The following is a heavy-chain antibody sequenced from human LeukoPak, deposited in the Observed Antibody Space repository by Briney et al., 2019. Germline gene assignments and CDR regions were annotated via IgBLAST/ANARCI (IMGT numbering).Heavy chain of an antibody. CDR2: IYHSGST. Sequence: SETLSLTCTVSGGSISSSSYYWGWIRQPPGKGLEWIGYIYHSGSTYYNPSLKSRVTISVDRSKNQFSLKLGSVTAADSAVYYCARHEGYCSSTRCYESNALDIWGQGTMVTVS. V-gene: IGHV4-39*01. D-gene: IGHD2-2*01. CDR3: ARHEGYCSSTRCYESNALDI. CDR1: GGSISSSSYY. J-gene: IGHJ3*02.